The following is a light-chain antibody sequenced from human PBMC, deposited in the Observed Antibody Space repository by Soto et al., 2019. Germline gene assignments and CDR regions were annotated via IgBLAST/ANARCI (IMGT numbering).Light chain of an antibody. CDR3: QQYATSPLT. CDR2: GAS. J-gene: IGKJ1*01. V-gene: IGKV3-20*01. CDR1: QSVSNNY. Sequence: ESVLTHFPGTLSLSTGERATLSCRASQSVSNNYLAWYQQKPGQAPRLVIFGASNRAAGIPDRFSASGSGTEFTLTISRLEPEDVAVYYCQQYATSPLTFGHGTKVDIK.